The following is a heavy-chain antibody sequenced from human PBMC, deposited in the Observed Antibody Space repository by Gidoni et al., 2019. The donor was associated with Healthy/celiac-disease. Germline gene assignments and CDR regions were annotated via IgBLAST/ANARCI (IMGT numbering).Heavy chain of an antibody. CDR2: ISWNSGSI. V-gene: IGHV3-9*01. Sequence: EVQLVESGGGLVQPGRSLRLSCAASGFTFDAYAMHWVRQAPGKGLEWVSGISWNSGSIGYADSVKGRFTISRDNAKNSLYLQMNSLRAEDTALYYCAKDMPPIYDSSGYYHDAFDIWGQGTMVTVSS. J-gene: IGHJ3*02. CDR3: AKDMPPIYDSSGYYHDAFDI. D-gene: IGHD3-22*01. CDR1: GFTFDAYA.